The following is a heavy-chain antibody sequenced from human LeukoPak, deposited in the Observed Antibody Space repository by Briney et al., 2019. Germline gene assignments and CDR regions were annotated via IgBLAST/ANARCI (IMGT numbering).Heavy chain of an antibody. D-gene: IGHD2-21*02. Sequence: ASVKVSCKASGYTFTGYYMHWVRQAPGQGPEWMGWINPKSRDTNYAQKFQGRVTMTRDTSLSTAYMELSSLRSDDTAVYFCARDQGVITYCAGDCFSGALDVWGQGTTVTVSS. CDR3: ARDQGVITYCAGDCFSGALDV. CDR2: INPKSRDT. V-gene: IGHV1-2*02. J-gene: IGHJ6*02. CDR1: GYTFTGYY.